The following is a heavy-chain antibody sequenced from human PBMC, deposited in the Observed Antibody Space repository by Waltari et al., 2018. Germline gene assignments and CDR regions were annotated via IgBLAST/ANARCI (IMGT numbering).Heavy chain of an antibody. CDR1: GFTVSSNY. J-gene: IGHJ3*02. Sequence: EVQLVESGGGLIQPGGSLRLSCAASGFTVSSNYMSWVRQAPGKGLEWVSCIYGGGSTYYADSVKGRFTISRDNSKNTLYLQMNSLRAEDTAVYYCARAYYYDSSGSDAFDIWGQGTTVTVSS. V-gene: IGHV3-53*01. CDR3: ARAYYYDSSGSDAFDI. D-gene: IGHD3-22*01. CDR2: IYGGGST.